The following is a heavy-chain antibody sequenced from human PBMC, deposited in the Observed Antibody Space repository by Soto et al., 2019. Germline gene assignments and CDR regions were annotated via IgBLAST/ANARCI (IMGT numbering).Heavy chain of an antibody. CDR2: IYWNDDK. CDR3: AHTWGLPFDY. J-gene: IGHJ4*02. V-gene: IGHV2-5*01. Sequence: QITLKESGPPLVEPTQTLTLTCTYSGFSLRTTGVGVGWIRQPPGKALEWLGIIYWNDDKRYSPSLKNRFTLTSATSKSPVVLTMTNMDPVDTATYYCAHTWGLPFDYWGQGTLVIVSS. D-gene: IGHD3-16*01. CDR1: GFSLRTTGVG.